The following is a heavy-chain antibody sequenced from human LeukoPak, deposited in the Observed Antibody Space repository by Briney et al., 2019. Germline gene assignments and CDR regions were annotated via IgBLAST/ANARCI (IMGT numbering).Heavy chain of an antibody. CDR1: GFIVSGDF. J-gene: IGHJ4*02. Sequence: PGGSLRLSCAASGFIVSGDFMSWVRQAPGKGLEWVSVIYCDGSTYYADSVEGRFTISRDNSKNTLDLQMTGLRAEGTAVYYCARERGRGRDSPWFDYWGQGTLVTVSS. D-gene: IGHD3-16*01. V-gene: IGHV3-53*01. CDR2: IYCDGST. CDR3: ARERGRGRDSPWFDY.